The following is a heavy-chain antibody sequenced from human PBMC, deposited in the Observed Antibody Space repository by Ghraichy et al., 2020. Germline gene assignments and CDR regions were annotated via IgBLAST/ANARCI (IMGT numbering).Heavy chain of an antibody. CDR3: ARSEGGDYHFWGGYYTGVYFDH. CDR2: ISSRGNTI. V-gene: IGHV3-11*01. Sequence: GGSLRLSCAASGFIFGDYYMSWIRQAPGKGLEWVSYISSRGNTIYYADSVKGRFTISRDNAKNSLYLQMNSLRAEDTAVYYCARSEGGDYHFWGGYYTGVYFDHWGQGSQVTVSS. D-gene: IGHD3-3*01. J-gene: IGHJ4*02. CDR1: GFIFGDYY.